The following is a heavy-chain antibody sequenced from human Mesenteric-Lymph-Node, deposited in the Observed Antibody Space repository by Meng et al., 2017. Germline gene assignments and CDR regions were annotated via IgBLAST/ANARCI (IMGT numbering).Heavy chain of an antibody. V-gene: IGHV4-61*02. D-gene: IGHD3-9*01. CDR1: GGSISSGSYY. CDR2: IYTSGST. CDR3: ARDYDILTGYYENDAFDI. J-gene: IGHJ3*02. Sequence: SETLSLTCTVSGGSISSGSYYWSWIRQPAGKGLEWIGRIYTSGSTNYNPSLKSRVTISVDTSKNQFSLKLSSVTAADTAVYYCARDYDILTGYYENDAFDIWGQGTMVTVSS.